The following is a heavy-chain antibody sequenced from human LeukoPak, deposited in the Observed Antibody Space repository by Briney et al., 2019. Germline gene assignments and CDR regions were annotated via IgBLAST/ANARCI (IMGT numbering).Heavy chain of an antibody. Sequence: PGGSLRLPCAASGFTFSSYAMHWVRQAPGKGLEWVAVISYDGSNKYYADSVKGRFTISRDNSKNTLYLQMNSLRAEDTAVYYCARDRYYDSLSGGLFDYWGQGTLVTVSS. CDR1: GFTFSSYA. CDR3: ARDRYYDSLSGGLFDY. J-gene: IGHJ4*02. V-gene: IGHV3-30*04. D-gene: IGHD3-22*01. CDR2: ISYDGSNK.